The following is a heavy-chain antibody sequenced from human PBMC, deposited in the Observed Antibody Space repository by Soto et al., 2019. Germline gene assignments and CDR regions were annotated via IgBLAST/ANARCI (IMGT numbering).Heavy chain of an antibody. V-gene: IGHV1-3*01. CDR2: INAGNGNT. D-gene: IGHD1-1*01. Sequence: ASVKVSCKASGYTFTSYAMHWVRQAPGQRLEWMGWINAGNGNTNYAQKLQGRVTMTTDTSASTAYMELRSLRSDDTAVYYCARGTTGEALDYWGQGTLVTVAS. CDR3: ARGTTGEALDY. CDR1: GYTFTSYA. J-gene: IGHJ4*02.